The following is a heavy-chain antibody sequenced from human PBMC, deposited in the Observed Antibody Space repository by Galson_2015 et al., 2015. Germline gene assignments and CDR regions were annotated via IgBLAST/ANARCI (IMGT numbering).Heavy chain of an antibody. Sequence: SETLSLTCTVSGGSISSSSYYWGWIRQPPGKGLEWIGSIYYSGSTYYNPSLKSRVTISVDTSKNQFSLKLSSVTAADTAVYYCARHGDFWSGYGHYFDYWGQGTLVTVSS. CDR1: GGSISSSSYY. D-gene: IGHD3-3*01. CDR3: ARHGDFWSGYGHYFDY. J-gene: IGHJ4*02. V-gene: IGHV4-39*01. CDR2: IYYSGST.